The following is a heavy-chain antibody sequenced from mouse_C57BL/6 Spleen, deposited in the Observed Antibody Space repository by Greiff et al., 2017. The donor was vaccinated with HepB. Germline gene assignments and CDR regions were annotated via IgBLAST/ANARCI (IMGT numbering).Heavy chain of an antibody. CDR1: GFTFSSYA. V-gene: IGHV5-4*03. Sequence: EVKLMESGGGLVKPGGSLKLSCAASGFTFSSYAMSWVRQTPEKRLEWVATISDGGSYTYYPDNVKGRFTISRDNAKNNLYLQMSHLKSEDTAMYDCARGGLYGSSPYYFDYWGQGTTLTVSS. CDR3: ARGGLYGSSPYYFDY. CDR2: ISDGGSYT. J-gene: IGHJ2*01. D-gene: IGHD1-1*01.